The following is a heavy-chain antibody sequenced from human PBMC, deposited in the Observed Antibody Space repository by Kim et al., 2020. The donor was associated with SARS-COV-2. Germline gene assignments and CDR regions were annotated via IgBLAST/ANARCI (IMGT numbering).Heavy chain of an antibody. D-gene: IGHD6-19*01. CDR2: ITKYDGRT. CDR1: GFNSNNYA. Sequence: GGSLRLSCVVSGFNSNNYAMSWVRQAPGKGLEWISAITKYDGRTYYANSVKGRFTISRDISSNTVLLQMNSLRAEDTALYYCAKDHPASGWPTFEYWGRGTLVSASS. J-gene: IGHJ4*01. CDR3: AKDHPASGWPTFEY. V-gene: IGHV3-23*01.